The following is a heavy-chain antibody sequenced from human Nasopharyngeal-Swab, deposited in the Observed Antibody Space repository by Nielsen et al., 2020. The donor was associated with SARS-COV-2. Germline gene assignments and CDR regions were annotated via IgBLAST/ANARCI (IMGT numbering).Heavy chain of an antibody. V-gene: IGHV1-8*01. D-gene: IGHD2-2*01. CDR2: MNPNSGNT. Sequence: WVRQAPGQGLEWMGWMNPNSGNTGYAQKFQGRVTMSRDTFISTACMELNSLTSEDTAVYYCARKGASDYWGQGTLVTVSS. J-gene: IGHJ4*02. CDR3: ARKGASDY.